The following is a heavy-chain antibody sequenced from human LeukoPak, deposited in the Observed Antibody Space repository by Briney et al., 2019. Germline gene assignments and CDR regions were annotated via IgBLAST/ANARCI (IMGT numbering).Heavy chain of an antibody. CDR1: GFTFSSYA. CDR3: AKDAQRQYDFWSGYCFDY. CDR2: ISGSGGST. D-gene: IGHD3-3*01. Sequence: GGSLRLSCAASGFTFSSYAMSWVRQAPGKGLEWVSAISGSGGSTYYADSVKGRFTISRDNSKNTLYLQMNSLRAEDTAVYYCAKDAQRQYDFWSGYCFDYWGQGTLVTVSS. V-gene: IGHV3-23*01. J-gene: IGHJ4*02.